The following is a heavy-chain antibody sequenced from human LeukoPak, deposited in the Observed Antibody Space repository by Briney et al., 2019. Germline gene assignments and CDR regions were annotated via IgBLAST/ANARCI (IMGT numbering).Heavy chain of an antibody. D-gene: IGHD4-23*01. Sequence: HPGGSLRLSCVASGFTFSSFSMHWVRRAPGNGLEWVAVISHDGSHKSYADSVRGRFTISRDNSKNTLSLQMNTLRPEDTALFYCARDPNRLADYGGDYFDHWGQGTLVTVSS. J-gene: IGHJ4*02. CDR3: ARDPNRLADYGGDYFDH. CDR2: ISHDGSHK. V-gene: IGHV3-30*04. CDR1: GFTFSSFS.